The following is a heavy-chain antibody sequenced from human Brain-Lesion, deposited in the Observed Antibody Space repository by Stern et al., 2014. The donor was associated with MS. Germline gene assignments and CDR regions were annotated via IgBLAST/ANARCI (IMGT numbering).Heavy chain of an antibody. CDR2: IISLLDIA. V-gene: IGHV1-69*09. CDR1: GGTFSSYT. D-gene: IGHD3-10*01. CDR3: ARESTGDAFDI. Sequence: QLVQSGAEVKKPGSSVKVSCKTSGGTFSSYTITWVRQAPGPGLEWMGRIISLLDIADYAQKFQGRVTITADKSTSTAYMELSSLRSEDTAVYYCARESTGDAFDIWGQGTMVTVSS. J-gene: IGHJ3*02.